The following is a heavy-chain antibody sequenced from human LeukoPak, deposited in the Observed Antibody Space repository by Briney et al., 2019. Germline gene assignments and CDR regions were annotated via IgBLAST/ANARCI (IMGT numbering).Heavy chain of an antibody. CDR2: IYHSGST. CDR3: ARYGFGEPYYYYGMDV. V-gene: IGHV4-4*02. D-gene: IGHD3-10*01. J-gene: IGHJ6*02. CDR1: GGSISSSNW. Sequence: PSGTLSLTCAVSGGSISSSNWWSWVRQPPGKGLEWIGEIYHSGSTNYNPSLKSRVTISVDKSKNQFSLKLSSVTAADTAVYYCARYGFGEPYYYYGMDVWGQGTTVTVSS.